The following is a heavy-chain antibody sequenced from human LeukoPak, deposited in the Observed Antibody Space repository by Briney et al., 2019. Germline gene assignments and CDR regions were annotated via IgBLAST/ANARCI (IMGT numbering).Heavy chain of an antibody. D-gene: IGHD6-6*01. CDR1: GGSISSYY. J-gene: IGHJ4*02. CDR2: IYYSGST. CDR3: ARVRAARLDY. V-gene: IGHV4-59*01. Sequence: SETLSLTCTVSGGSISSYYWSWSRQPPGKGLEWIGYIYYSGSTNYNPSLKSRVTISVDTSKNQFSLKLSSVTAADTAVYYCARVRAARLDYWGQGTLVTVSS.